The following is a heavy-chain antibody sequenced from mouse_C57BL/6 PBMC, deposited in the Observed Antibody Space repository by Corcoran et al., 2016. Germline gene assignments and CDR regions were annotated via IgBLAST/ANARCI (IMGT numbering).Heavy chain of an antibody. V-gene: IGHV1-26*01. D-gene: IGHD1-1*01. Sequence: EVQLQQSGPELVKPGASVKISCKASGYTFTDYYMNWVKQSHGKSLEWIGDINPNNGGTSYNQKLKGMATLTVDKSSSTAYMELRSLTSEDSAVYYCARSLYYGSSYWYFDVWGTGTTVTVSS. CDR2: INPNNGGT. CDR3: ARSLYYGSSYWYFDV. CDR1: GYTFTDYY. J-gene: IGHJ1*03.